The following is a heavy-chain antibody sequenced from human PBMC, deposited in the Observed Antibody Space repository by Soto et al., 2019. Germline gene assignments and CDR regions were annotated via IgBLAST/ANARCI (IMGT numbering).Heavy chain of an antibody. J-gene: IGHJ4*02. CDR1: GGSFSGYY. D-gene: IGHD7-27*01. V-gene: IGHV4-34*01. CDR2: INHSGST. Sequence: SETLSLTCAVYGGSFSGYYWSWIRQPPGKGLEWIGEINHSGSTNYNPSLKSRVTISVDTSKNQFSLKLSSVTAADTAVYYCASMGISTPCFDYWGQGTLVTVSS. CDR3: ASMGISTPCFDY.